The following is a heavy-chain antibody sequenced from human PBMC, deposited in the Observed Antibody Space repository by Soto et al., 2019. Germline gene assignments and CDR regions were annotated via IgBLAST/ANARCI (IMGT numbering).Heavy chain of an antibody. CDR3: ARDPSEGRVGNWFES. D-gene: IGHD2-2*01. J-gene: IGHJ5*01. CDR2: ISSSTSYV. CDR1: GFTFSRYG. Sequence: GGSLRLSCAASGFTFSRYGMNWLRQAPGKGLEWVASISSSTSYVYYADSVKGRFSTSRDNTKNILYLEMYALRTEDTAVYYCARDPSEGRVGNWFESWGQGTLVTVSS. V-gene: IGHV3-21*01.